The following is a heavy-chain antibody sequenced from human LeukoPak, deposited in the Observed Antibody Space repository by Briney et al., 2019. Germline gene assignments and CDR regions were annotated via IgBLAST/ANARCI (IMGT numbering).Heavy chain of an antibody. CDR3: ARQSYYYDSSGYYHDY. Sequence: PGGSLRLSCAASGFTFGGYWMHWVRQVPGKGLLWVSRINTDGSSTTYADSVKGRFTISRDNTKNTLYLQVNSLRAEDTAVYYCARQSYYYDSSGYYHDYWGQGTLVTVSS. V-gene: IGHV3-74*01. J-gene: IGHJ4*02. D-gene: IGHD3-22*01. CDR1: GFTFGGYW. CDR2: INTDGSST.